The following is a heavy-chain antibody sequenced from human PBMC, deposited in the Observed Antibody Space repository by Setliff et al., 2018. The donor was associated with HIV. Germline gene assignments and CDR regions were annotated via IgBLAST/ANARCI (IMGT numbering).Heavy chain of an antibody. V-gene: IGHV3-48*01. D-gene: IGHD2-15*01. CDR1: GFTFDSYS. Sequence: GGSLRLSCATSGFTFDSYSIIWVRQAPGKGLEWVSYISGLGGGTIYYADSVRGRFTISRDDAEKSVYLQMNSLRAEDTAVYYCARAGVVEGYLSPFDYWGQGTLVTVSS. J-gene: IGHJ4*02. CDR2: ISGLGGGTI. CDR3: ARAGVVEGYLSPFDY.